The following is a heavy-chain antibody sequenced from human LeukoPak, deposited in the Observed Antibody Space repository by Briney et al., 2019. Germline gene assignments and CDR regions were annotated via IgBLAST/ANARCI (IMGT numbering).Heavy chain of an antibody. CDR3: ARVVDTELLWFGESAWSDY. D-gene: IGHD3-10*01. CDR1: GYTFTSYG. V-gene: IGHV1-18*01. J-gene: IGHJ4*02. CDR2: ISAYNGNT. Sequence: ASVKVSCKASGYTFTSYGISLVRQAPGQGLEWMGWISAYNGNTNYAQKLQGRVTMTTDTSTSTAYMELRSLRSDDTAVYYCARVVDTELLWFGESAWSDYWGQGTLVTVSS.